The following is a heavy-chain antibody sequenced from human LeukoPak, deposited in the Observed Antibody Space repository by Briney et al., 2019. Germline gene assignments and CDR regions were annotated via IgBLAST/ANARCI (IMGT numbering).Heavy chain of an antibody. CDR1: GGSISSYY. V-gene: IGHV4-59*01. CDR3: ARVTGYMIEDYFDY. D-gene: IGHD3-9*01. J-gene: IGHJ4*02. Sequence: ASETLSLTCTVSGGSISSYYWSWIRQPPGKGLEWIGYIYYSRSTNYNPSLKSRVTISVDTSKNQSSLKLNSVTAADTAVYYCARVTGYMIEDYFDYWGQGSLVTVSS. CDR2: IYYSRST.